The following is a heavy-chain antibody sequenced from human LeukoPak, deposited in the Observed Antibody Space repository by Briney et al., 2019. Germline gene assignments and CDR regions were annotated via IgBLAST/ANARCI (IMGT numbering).Heavy chain of an antibody. J-gene: IGHJ4*01. CDR1: GFTFSDYF. V-gene: IGHV3-72*01. CDR3: ATIRGVMGY. CDR2: IKDKGSNFSA. Sequence: GGSLRLSCAASGFTFSDYFMDWVRQAPGKGLERVGRIKDKGSNFSAQYAASLKGRFTISRDDSKNSLYLQINSLETEDTAVYYCATIRGVMGYWGHGTLVTVSS. D-gene: IGHD3-10*01.